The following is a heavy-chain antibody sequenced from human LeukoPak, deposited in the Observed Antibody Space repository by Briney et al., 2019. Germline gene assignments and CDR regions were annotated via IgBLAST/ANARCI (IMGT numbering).Heavy chain of an antibody. CDR3: ASFICSSTSCLDY. CDR2: IYYSGTS. CDR1: GDSMTSYY. Sequence: SETLSLTCTVSGDSMTSYYWSWIRQPPGKGLEWIGNIYYSGTSNYNPSLKSRVTISVDTSKNQFSLKLSSVTAADTAVYYCASFICSSTSCLDYWGQGTLVTVSS. J-gene: IGHJ4*02. V-gene: IGHV4-59*12. D-gene: IGHD2-2*01.